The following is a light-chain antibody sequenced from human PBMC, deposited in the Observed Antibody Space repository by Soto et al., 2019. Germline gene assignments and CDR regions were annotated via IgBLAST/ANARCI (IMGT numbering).Light chain of an antibody. Sequence: QSLLSQPSSISESPGQSITIPCTGAISDIGLYNYVSWYQHHPGKAPKLLISEVNVRPSGLSDRFSASKAGNTASLTISGLQPEDEAYYYCSSLSTTSTPIVFGSGTKVTVL. CDR1: ISDIGLYNY. CDR2: EVN. V-gene: IGLV2-14*01. J-gene: IGLJ1*01. CDR3: SSLSTTSTPIV.